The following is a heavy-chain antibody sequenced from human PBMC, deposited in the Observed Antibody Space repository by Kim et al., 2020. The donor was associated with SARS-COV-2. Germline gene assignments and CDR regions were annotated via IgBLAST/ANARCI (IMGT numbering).Heavy chain of an antibody. V-gene: IGHV1-2*02. CDR1: GYTFTGYY. D-gene: IGHD1-20*01. CDR3: ARFFITRTEYYYYGMDV. CDR2: INPNSGGT. J-gene: IGHJ6*02. Sequence: ASVKVSCKASGYTFTGYYMHWVRQAPGQGLEWMGWINPNSGGTNYAQKFQGRVTMTRDTSISTAYMELSRLRSDDTAVYYCARFFITRTEYYYYGMDVWGQGTTVTVSS.